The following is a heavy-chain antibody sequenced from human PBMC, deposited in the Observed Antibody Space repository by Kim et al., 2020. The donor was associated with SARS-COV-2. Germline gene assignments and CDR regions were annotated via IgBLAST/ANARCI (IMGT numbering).Heavy chain of an antibody. V-gene: IGHV3-21*01. CDR1: GFTFSSYS. CDR2: ISSSSSYI. J-gene: IGHJ4*02. CDR3: ARGGRFLEWLLSPLFDY. D-gene: IGHD3-3*01. Sequence: GGSLRLSCAASGFTFSSYSMNWVRQAPGKGLEWVSSISSSSSYIYYADSVKGRFTISRDNAKNSLYLQMNSLRAEDTAVYYCARGGRFLEWLLSPLFDYWGQGTLVTVSS.